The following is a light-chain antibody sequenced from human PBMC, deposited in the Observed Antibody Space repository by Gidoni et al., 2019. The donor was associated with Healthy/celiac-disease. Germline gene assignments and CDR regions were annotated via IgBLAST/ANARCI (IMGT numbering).Light chain of an antibody. J-gene: IGKJ4*01. CDR3: QQSYSTPEVT. CDR1: QSISSY. Sequence: DIQMTQSPSSLSSALVDRVTITCRASQSISSYLNWYQQKPGKAPKLLIYAASSLQSGVPSRFSGSGSGTDFTPIISSLQPEDFATYYCQQSYSTPEVTFGGGTKVEIK. V-gene: IGKV1-39*01. CDR2: AAS.